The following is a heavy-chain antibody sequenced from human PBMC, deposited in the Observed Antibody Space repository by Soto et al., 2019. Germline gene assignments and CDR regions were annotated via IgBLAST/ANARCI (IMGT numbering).Heavy chain of an antibody. D-gene: IGHD3-3*02. CDR2: IDPSDSYT. CDR3: ARHLSGAFDI. V-gene: IGHV5-10-1*01. J-gene: IGHJ3*02. CDR1: GYGFTIYW. Sequence: GESLKISYRGSGYGFTIYWTSWVRQMPGKGLEWMGRIDPSDSYTNYSPSFQGHVTISADKSISTAYLQWSSLKASDTAMYYCARHLSGAFDIWAQGTMVTVS.